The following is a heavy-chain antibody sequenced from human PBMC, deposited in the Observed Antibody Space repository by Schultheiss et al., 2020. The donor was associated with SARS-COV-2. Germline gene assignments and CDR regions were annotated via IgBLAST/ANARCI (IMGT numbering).Heavy chain of an antibody. CDR1: GGSISSYY. J-gene: IGHJ6*02. CDR2: IYYSGST. D-gene: IGHD1-7*01. CDR3: ARHNWNYDYYYYYGMDV. V-gene: IGHV4-59*08. Sequence: SETLSLTCTVSGGSISSYYWSWIRQPPGKGLEWIGYIYYSGSTNYNPSLKSRVTISVDTSKNQFSLKLSSVTAADTAVYYCARHNWNYDYYYYYGMDVWGQGTTVTV.